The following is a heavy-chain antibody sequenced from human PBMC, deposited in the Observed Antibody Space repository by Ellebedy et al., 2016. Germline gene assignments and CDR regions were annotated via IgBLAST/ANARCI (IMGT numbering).Heavy chain of an antibody. CDR1: GFTFSSYA. D-gene: IGHD2-2*01. V-gene: IGHV3-30-3*01. Sequence: GGSLRLXXAASGFTFSSYAMHWVRQAPGKGLEWVAVISYDGSNKYYADSVKGRFTISRDNSKNTLYLQMNSLRAEDTAVYYCARDSPGDCSSTSCHPMAYYYYGMDVWGQGTTVTVSS. CDR2: ISYDGSNK. CDR3: ARDSPGDCSSTSCHPMAYYYYGMDV. J-gene: IGHJ6*02.